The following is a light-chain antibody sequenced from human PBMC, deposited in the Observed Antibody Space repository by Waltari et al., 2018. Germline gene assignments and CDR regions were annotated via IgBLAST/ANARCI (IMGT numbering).Light chain of an antibody. CDR1: NAGSDT. Sequence: SSVLTQPPSVSVAPGQTASLTCGGNNAGSDTVHWYQHEPGPAPVLVVYDDSVRHSGTPERFSGSKSGSMATLTISRVEAGDEADDYCQVWDTTNDHVVFGGGTKLTVL. J-gene: IGLJ2*01. V-gene: IGLV3-21*02. CDR3: QVWDTTNDHVV. CDR2: DDS.